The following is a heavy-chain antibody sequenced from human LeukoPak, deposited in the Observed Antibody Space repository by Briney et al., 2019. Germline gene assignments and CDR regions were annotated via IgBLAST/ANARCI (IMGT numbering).Heavy chain of an antibody. Sequence: GGSLRLSCEVSGFTFSSYCMTWARHIPGKGLECVANINRDGSEQHYVESVKGRFTISRDNGRNSLYLQMDSLRVDDTAVYYCAKVGAWELQRVFENWGQGTLVTVSS. CDR3: AKVGAWELQRVFEN. J-gene: IGHJ4*02. CDR2: INRDGSEQ. CDR1: GFTFSSYC. D-gene: IGHD1-26*01. V-gene: IGHV3-7*01.